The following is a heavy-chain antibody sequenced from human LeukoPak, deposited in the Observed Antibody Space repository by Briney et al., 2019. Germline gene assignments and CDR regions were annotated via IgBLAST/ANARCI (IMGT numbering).Heavy chain of an antibody. Sequence: PSETLSLTCAVSGGSISSGGYSWSWIRQPPGKGLEWIGYIYHSGSTYYNPSLKSRVTISVDRSKNQFSLKLSSVTAADTAVYYCARVEFDGDYAADEFTRRYYFDYWGQGTLVTVSS. CDR3: ARVEFDGDYAADEFTRRYYFDY. V-gene: IGHV4-30-2*01. D-gene: IGHD4-17*01. CDR1: GGSISSGGYS. CDR2: IYHSGST. J-gene: IGHJ4*02.